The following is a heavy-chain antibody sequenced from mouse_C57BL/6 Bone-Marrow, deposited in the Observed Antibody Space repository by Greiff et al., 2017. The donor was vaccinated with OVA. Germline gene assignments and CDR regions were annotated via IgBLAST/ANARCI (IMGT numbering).Heavy chain of an antibody. D-gene: IGHD3-2*02. CDR3: ARRQLRLFAY. CDR1: GFTFSSYG. CDR2: ISSGGSYT. Sequence: EVHLVESGGDLVKPGGSLKLSCAASGFTFSSYGMSWVRQTPDKRLEWVATISSGGSYTYYPDSVKGRFTISRDNAMNTLYLQMSSLKSEDTAMYYCARRQLRLFAYWGQGTLVTVSA. J-gene: IGHJ3*01. V-gene: IGHV5-6*01.